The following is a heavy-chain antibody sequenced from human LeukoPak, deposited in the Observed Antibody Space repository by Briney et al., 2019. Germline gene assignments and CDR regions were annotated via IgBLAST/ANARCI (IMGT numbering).Heavy chain of an antibody. Sequence: SETLSLTCTVSGVSINTYYWSWIRQPAGKGLEWIGRIYISGSTNYNPSLKSRVTMSPDTSKNQLSLKLSSVTAADTAVYYCASLYYDSGGYPRDYWGQGTLVTVSS. CDR1: GVSINTYY. CDR3: ASLYYDSGGYPRDY. CDR2: IYISGST. J-gene: IGHJ4*02. V-gene: IGHV4-4*07. D-gene: IGHD3-22*01.